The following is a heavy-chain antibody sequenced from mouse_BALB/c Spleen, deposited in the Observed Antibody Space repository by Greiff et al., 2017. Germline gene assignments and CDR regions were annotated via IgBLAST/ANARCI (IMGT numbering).Heavy chain of an antibody. D-gene: IGHD1-1*02. CDR2: IYPGDGDT. J-gene: IGHJ2*01. Sequence: QVQLQQSGAELARPGASVKLSCKASGYTFTSYWMQWVKQRPGQGLEWIGAIYPGDGDTRYTQKFKGKATLTADKSSSTAYMQLSSLASEDSAVYYCASWYGDFDYWGQGTTLTVSS. CDR3: ASWYGDFDY. V-gene: IGHV1-87*01. CDR1: GYTFTSYW.